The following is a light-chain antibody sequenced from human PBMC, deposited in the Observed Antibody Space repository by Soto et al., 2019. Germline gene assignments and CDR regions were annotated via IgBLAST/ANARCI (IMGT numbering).Light chain of an antibody. J-gene: IGLJ3*02. Sequence: QSVLTQPPSASGTPGQRVTISCSGSSSNIGSNTVNWYQQLPGTAPKLLIYSNNQRPSGVPDRFSGSKSGTSDSLAISGLQSEDEADYYCAAWDDSLNGPNWVFGGGTKLTVL. CDR2: SNN. CDR1: SSNIGSNT. V-gene: IGLV1-44*01. CDR3: AAWDDSLNGPNWV.